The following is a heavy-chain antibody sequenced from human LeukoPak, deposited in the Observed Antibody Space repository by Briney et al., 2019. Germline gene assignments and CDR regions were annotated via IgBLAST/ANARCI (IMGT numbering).Heavy chain of an antibody. D-gene: IGHD3-3*01. CDR2: MNSDSGNT. Sequence: ASVKVSCKTSGYTFITYDINWARQAPGQGLEWMGWMNSDSGNTGYAQKFQGRVTMTRSTSTSTAYMELSRLRAEDTAVYYCVRKNYEFLDGYYHYWFDPWGQGTLVTVSS. V-gene: IGHV1-8*01. CDR1: GYTFITYD. J-gene: IGHJ5*02. CDR3: VRKNYEFLDGYYHYWFDP.